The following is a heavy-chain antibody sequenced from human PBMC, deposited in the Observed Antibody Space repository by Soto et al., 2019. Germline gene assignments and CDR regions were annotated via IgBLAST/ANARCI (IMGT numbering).Heavy chain of an antibody. J-gene: IGHJ4*02. CDR1: GFTFSSYA. D-gene: IGHD3-10*01. CDR2: ISGGGGST. V-gene: IGHV3-23*01. CDR3: AKASGGYGEFDS. Sequence: EVQLLESGGGLVQPGGSLRLSCAASGFTFSSYAMSWVRQAPGKGLEWVSAISGGGGSTYYADSVRGRFTISRDNSKNTRYLQRNSLRAEDAAVYYCAKASGGYGEFDSWAKATLAT.